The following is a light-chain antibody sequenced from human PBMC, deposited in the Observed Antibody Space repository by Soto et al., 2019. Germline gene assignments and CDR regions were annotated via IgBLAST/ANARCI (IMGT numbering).Light chain of an antibody. V-gene: IGLV2-8*01. J-gene: IGLJ2*01. CDR3: SSYAGSNVL. Sequence: QSALTQPPSASGSPGQSVTISCTGTPSDVGGYNSVSWYQQYPGKAPKLMIYDVSKRPSGVPDRFSGSKSGNTASLTVSGLQAEDEANYYCSSYAGSNVLFGGGTKLTV. CDR1: PSDVGGYNS. CDR2: DVS.